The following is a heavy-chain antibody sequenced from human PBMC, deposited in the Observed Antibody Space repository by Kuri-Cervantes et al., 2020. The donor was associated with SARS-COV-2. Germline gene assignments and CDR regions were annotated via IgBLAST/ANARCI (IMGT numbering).Heavy chain of an antibody. D-gene: IGHD3-22*01. J-gene: IGHJ3*01. Sequence: SQTLSLTCAVYGGSFSGYCRSWIRQPPGKGLEWIGEINHSGSTNYKPSLESRIAISADTSRNQFSLRLSSVTASDTAVYYCARAVYDRSAFSYFGNRPERSGSFFGVWGRGTVVTVSS. CDR3: ARAVYDRSAFSYFGNRPERSGSFFGV. CDR2: INHSGST. CDR1: GGSFSGYC. V-gene: IGHV4-34*01.